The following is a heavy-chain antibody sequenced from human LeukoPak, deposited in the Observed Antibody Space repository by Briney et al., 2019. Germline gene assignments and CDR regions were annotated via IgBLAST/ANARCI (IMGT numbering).Heavy chain of an antibody. V-gene: IGHV3-23*01. CDR2: ISGSGGST. J-gene: IGHJ4*02. D-gene: IGHD1-26*01. CDR1: GFTFSSYA. CDR3: AKDRGSGSYFDY. Sequence: GGSLRLSCAASGFTFSSYAMSWVRQAPGKGLEWVSAISGSGGSTYYADSVKGRFTISRDNSKNALYLQMNSLRAEDTAVYYCAKDRGSGSYFDYWGQGTLVTVSS.